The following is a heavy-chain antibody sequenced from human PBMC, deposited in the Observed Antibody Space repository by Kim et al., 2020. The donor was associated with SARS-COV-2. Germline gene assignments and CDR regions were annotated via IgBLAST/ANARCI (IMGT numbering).Heavy chain of an antibody. CDR3: ARALVGYYDPPPDY. V-gene: IGHV3-30*01. D-gene: IGHD3-22*01. Sequence: AYPVKGRFHHSRDNSKNTLYLQMNSLRAEDTAVYYCARALVGYYDPPPDYWGQGTLVTVSS. J-gene: IGHJ4*02.